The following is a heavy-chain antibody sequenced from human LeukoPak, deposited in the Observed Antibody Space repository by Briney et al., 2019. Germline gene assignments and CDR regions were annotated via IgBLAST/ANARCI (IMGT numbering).Heavy chain of an antibody. D-gene: IGHD3-3*01. V-gene: IGHV1-69*05. CDR2: IIPIFGTA. CDR1: GGTFNTYA. J-gene: IGHJ5*02. Sequence: GASVKVSCKASGGTFNTYAINWVRQAPGQGLEWMGGIIPIFGTANYAQKFQGRVTITTDESTSTAYMELSSLRSEDTAVYYCARDLSGYPSNWFDPWGQGTLVTVSS. CDR3: ARDLSGYPSNWFDP.